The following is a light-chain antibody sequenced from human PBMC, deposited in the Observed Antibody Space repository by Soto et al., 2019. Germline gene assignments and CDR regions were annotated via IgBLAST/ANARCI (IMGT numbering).Light chain of an antibody. CDR1: QSLLHSNGYTY. J-gene: IGKJ4*01. Sequence: DIVMTQSPFSLPVTPGEPASISCRSSQSLLHSNGYTYLDWYLQKPGQSPQLLIYLGSNRASGVPDRFSGSGSGTDFTLKISRVEAEDVGFYYCMQALQTPLTFGGGTKVEIK. CDR3: MQALQTPLT. CDR2: LGS. V-gene: IGKV2-28*01.